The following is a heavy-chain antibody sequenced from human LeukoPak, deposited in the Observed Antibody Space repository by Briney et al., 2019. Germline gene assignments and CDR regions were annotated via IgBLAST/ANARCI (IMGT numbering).Heavy chain of an antibody. CDR3: ARGSSYGFSMGY. J-gene: IGHJ4*02. Sequence: SVKVSCKASGGTFSSYAISWVRQAPGQGLEWMGGIIPIFGTANYAQKFQGRVTITADKSTSTAYMELRSLRSDDTAVYYCARGSSYGFSMGYWGQGTLVTVSS. D-gene: IGHD5-18*01. CDR2: IIPIFGTA. CDR1: GGTFSSYA. V-gene: IGHV1-69*06.